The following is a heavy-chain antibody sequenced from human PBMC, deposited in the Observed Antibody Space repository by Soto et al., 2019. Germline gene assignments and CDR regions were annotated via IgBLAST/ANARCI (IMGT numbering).Heavy chain of an antibody. J-gene: IGHJ4*02. D-gene: IGHD3-16*01. V-gene: IGHV5-51*01. Sequence: PGESLKISCKALGYTFTNYWIGWVRQTPGKGLEWMGIIFPGDSDTRYNPSFEGQVTVPADESISTAYLQWNTLKASDTAMYYCVRPNFGALTHFDFWGQGTLVTVSS. CDR3: VRPNFGALTHFDF. CDR1: GYTFTNYW. CDR2: IFPGDSDT.